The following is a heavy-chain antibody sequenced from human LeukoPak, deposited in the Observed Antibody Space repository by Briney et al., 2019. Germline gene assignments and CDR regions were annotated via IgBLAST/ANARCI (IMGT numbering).Heavy chain of an antibody. D-gene: IGHD6-13*01. CDR2: INPNSGGT. CDR1: GYTFTGYY. V-gene: IGHV1-2*02. J-gene: IGHJ6*03. CDR3: ARVTGSSSSRGRGYYYYYMDV. Sequence: ASVKVSCTASGYTFTGYYMHWVRQAPGQGLEWMGWINPNSGGTNYAQKFQGRVTMTRDTSISTAYMELSRLRSDDTAVYYCARVTGSSSSRGRGYYYYYMDVWGKGTTVTVSS.